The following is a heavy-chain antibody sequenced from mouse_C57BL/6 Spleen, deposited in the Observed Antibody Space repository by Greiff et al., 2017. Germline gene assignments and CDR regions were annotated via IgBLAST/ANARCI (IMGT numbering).Heavy chain of an antibody. J-gene: IGHJ3*01. Sequence: QVQLQQSGAELVKPGASVKLSCKASGYTFTSYWMHWVKQRPGQGLEWIGMIHPNSGSTNYNEKFKSKATLTVDKSSSTAYMQLSSLTSEDSAVYYCARTLRTFYYGYDGFAYWGQGTLVTVSA. CDR2: IHPNSGST. D-gene: IGHD2-2*01. CDR3: ARTLRTFYYGYDGFAY. CDR1: GYTFTSYW. V-gene: IGHV1-64*01.